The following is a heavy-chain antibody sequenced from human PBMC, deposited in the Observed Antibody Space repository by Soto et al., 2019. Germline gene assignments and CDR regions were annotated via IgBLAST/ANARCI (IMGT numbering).Heavy chain of an antibody. CDR1: GFTFSSYA. D-gene: IGHD2-15*01. V-gene: IGHV3-23*01. CDR2: ISGRGGST. J-gene: IGHJ4*02. CDR3: AKGDCSGGSCYVGRV. Sequence: EVQLLESGGGLVQPGGSLRLSCAASGFTFSSYAMSWVRQAPGKGLEWVSAISGRGGSTYYADSVKGRFTNSRDNSKKTMYLQMNRLRAEDTAVYYCAKGDCSGGSCYVGRVWGQGTLVIVAA.